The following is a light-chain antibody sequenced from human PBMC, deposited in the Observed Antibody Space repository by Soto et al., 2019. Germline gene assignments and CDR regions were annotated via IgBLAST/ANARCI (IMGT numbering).Light chain of an antibody. CDR3: AAWDDSLSGPV. V-gene: IGLV1-47*01. CDR2: RNN. CDR1: SSNIGSNY. Sequence: VLTQPPSASGTPGQRVTISCSGSSSNIGSNYVYWYQQLPGTAPKLLIYRNNQRPSGVPDRFSGSKSGTSASLAISGLRSEDEADYYCAAWDDSLSGPVFGGGTKVTVL. J-gene: IGLJ2*01.